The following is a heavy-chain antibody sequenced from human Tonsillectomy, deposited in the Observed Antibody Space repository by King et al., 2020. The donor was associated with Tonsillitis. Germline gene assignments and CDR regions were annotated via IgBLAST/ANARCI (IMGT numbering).Heavy chain of an antibody. CDR1: GFTFSTYA. CDR3: AKGGPDFWSGYLPYFDF. J-gene: IGHJ4*02. V-gene: IGHV3-23*04. Sequence: VQLVESGGGLVQPGGSLRLSCAASGFTFSTYAMSWVRQAPGKGLEWVSAIRDTGGSTYYADSVKGRFTISRDNSKNELYLKMNSLRAEDTAVYYCAKGGPDFWSGYLPYFDFWGQGTLVTVSS. CDR2: IRDTGGST. D-gene: IGHD3-3*01.